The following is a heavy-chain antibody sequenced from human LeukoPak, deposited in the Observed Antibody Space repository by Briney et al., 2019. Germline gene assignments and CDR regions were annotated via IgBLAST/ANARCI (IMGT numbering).Heavy chain of an antibody. D-gene: IGHD1-7*01. J-gene: IGHJ5*02. V-gene: IGHV3-74*01. CDR3: MRGATDTTRWFDP. CDR1: GFNFINTW. Sequence: GGSLRLSCAASGFNFINTWMHWVRQAPGKGLVWVARIRNDGSGIIYADSVKGRFTISRDNARNTLYLQMNGLRAEDTAAYYCMRGATDTTRWFDPWGQGTLVTVSS. CDR2: IRNDGSGI.